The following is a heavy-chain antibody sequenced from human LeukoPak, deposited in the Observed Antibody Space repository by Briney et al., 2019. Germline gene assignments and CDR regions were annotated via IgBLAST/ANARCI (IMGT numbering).Heavy chain of an antibody. J-gene: IGHJ4*02. Sequence: GGSLRLSCTASGFTFSTYTMSWVRQAPGEGLKWVSGILTSGGTYYADSVRGRFTISRDKSKNTLYLQMNSLRADDTAVYYCAKDRIYADGLWDFDYWGQGTLVTVSS. CDR3: AKDRIYADGLWDFDY. CDR2: ILTSGGT. V-gene: IGHV3-23*01. D-gene: IGHD3-10*01. CDR1: GFTFSTYT.